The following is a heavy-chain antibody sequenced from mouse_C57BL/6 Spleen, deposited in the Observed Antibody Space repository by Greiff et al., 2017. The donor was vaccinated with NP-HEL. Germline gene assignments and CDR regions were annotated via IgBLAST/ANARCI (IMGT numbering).Heavy chain of an antibody. D-gene: IGHD3-1*01. J-gene: IGHJ3*01. CDR2: ISSGSSTI. CDR1: GFTFSDYG. CDR3: ARGDSAWFAY. Sequence: EVKVVESGGGLVKPGGSLKLSCAASGFTFSDYGMHWVRQAPEKGLEWVAYISSGSSTIYYADTVKGRFTISRDNAKNTLFPQMTSLRSEDTAMYYCARGDSAWFAYWGQGTLVTVSA. V-gene: IGHV5-17*01.